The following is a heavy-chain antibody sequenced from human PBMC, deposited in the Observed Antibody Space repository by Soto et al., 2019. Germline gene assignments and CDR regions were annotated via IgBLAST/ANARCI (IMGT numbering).Heavy chain of an antibody. Sequence: EVQLVESGGGLVQPGGPLRLSCEASGFTFSTNWMAWVGKAPGKGRDWWANIKPDGSQKWYVDSVKGRFTISRDNAKNSLYLQMNSLRAEDTAVYYCARGDYYDSSGPFSDAFDIWGQGTMVTVSS. J-gene: IGHJ3*02. D-gene: IGHD3-22*01. CDR3: ARGDYYDSSGPFSDAFDI. CDR1: GFTFSTNW. V-gene: IGHV3-7*04. CDR2: IKPDGSQK.